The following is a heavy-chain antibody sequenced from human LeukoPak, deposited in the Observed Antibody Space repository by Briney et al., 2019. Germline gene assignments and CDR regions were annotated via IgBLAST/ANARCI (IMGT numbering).Heavy chain of an antibody. CDR1: GFTFSSYS. D-gene: IGHD5-12*01. CDR2: ISGNSRHI. CDR3: GRVKEASAFDI. J-gene: IGHJ3*02. V-gene: IGHV3-21*01. Sequence: PGGSLRLSCAASGFTFSSYSMNWVRQAPGKGLEWVSSISGNSRHIYYADSVKGRFTISRDNAKNSLYLQMNSLRAGDTAVYYCGRVKEASAFDIWGQGTMVTVSS.